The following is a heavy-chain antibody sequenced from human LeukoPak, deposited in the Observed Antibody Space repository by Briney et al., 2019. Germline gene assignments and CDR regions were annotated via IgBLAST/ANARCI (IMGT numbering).Heavy chain of an antibody. Sequence: GGSLRLSCAASGFTFNAYWMDWVRQAPGKGLEWVSSISSSSSYIYYADSVKGRFTISRDNAKNSLYLQMNSLRAEDTAVYYCARDTSGYDYYYGMDVWGQGTTVTVSS. CDR1: GFTFNAYW. J-gene: IGHJ6*02. CDR2: ISSSSSYI. D-gene: IGHD2-8*01. V-gene: IGHV3-21*01. CDR3: ARDTSGYDYYYGMDV.